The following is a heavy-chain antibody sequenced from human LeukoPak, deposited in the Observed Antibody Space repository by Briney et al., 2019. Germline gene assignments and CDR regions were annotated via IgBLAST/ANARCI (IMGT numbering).Heavy chain of an antibody. CDR3: ARDWSGATMVSPLDY. D-gene: IGHD4/OR15-4a*01. CDR1: GFTFSSYA. J-gene: IGHJ4*02. CDR2: ISYDGSNR. V-gene: IGHV3-30*04. Sequence: GGSLRLSCAASGFTFSSYAMHWVRQAPGKGLEWVAVISYDGSNRYYADSVKGRCTISRDNSRNTLYLQMNSLRSEDTAVYYCARDWSGATMVSPLDYWGRGTPVTVAS.